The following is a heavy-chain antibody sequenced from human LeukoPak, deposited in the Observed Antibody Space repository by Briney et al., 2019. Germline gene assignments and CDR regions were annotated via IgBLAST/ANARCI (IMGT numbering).Heavy chain of an antibody. V-gene: IGHV5-51*01. CDR1: GYSFTSYW. CDR3: ARRERYCSSISCYGVDY. D-gene: IGHD2-2*01. Sequence: GESLKISCKGSGYSFTSYWIGWVRQMPGKGLEWMGIIYPGDSDTRYSPSFQGQVTISADKSISTAYLQWSSLKASDTAMYYCARRERYCSSISCYGVDYWGQGTLVTVSS. J-gene: IGHJ4*02. CDR2: IYPGDSDT.